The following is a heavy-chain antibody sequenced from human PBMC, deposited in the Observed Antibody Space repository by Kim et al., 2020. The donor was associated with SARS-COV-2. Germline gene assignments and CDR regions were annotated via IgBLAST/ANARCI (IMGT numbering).Heavy chain of an antibody. CDR2: ST. V-gene: IGHV1-46*01. D-gene: IGHD1-26*01. Sequence: STSYAQKFQGRVTMTRDTSTSTVYMELSSLRSEDTAVYYCASGELQADYWGQGTLVTVSS. CDR3: ASGELQADY. J-gene: IGHJ4*02.